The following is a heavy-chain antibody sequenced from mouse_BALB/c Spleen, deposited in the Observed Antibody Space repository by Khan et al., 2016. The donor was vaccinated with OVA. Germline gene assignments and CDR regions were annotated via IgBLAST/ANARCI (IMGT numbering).Heavy chain of an antibody. Sequence: EVQLLETGPGLVKPSQSLSLTCTVTGYSVTSGYGWNWIRQFPGNKLEWMGYISYSGSTNYHPSLNSRISITRDTSKNQFFLQLNSVTTEDTATYYCARTARIKYWGQGTTLTVSS. D-gene: IGHD1-2*01. V-gene: IGHV3-2*02. J-gene: IGHJ2*01. CDR3: ARTARIKY. CDR1: GYSVTSGYG. CDR2: ISYSGST.